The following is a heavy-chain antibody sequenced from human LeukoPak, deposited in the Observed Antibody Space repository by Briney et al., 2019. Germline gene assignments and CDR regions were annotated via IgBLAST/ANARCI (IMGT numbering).Heavy chain of an antibody. V-gene: IGHV4-31*03. Sequence: SQTLSLTCTVSGGSISSGGYYWSWIRQHPGGGLEWIGYIYYSGSTYYNPSLKSRVTISVDTSKNQFSLKLSSVTAADTAVYYCARGGDKNWFDPWGQGTLVTVSS. D-gene: IGHD3-16*01. CDR1: GGSISSGGYY. J-gene: IGHJ5*02. CDR3: ARGGDKNWFDP. CDR2: IYYSGST.